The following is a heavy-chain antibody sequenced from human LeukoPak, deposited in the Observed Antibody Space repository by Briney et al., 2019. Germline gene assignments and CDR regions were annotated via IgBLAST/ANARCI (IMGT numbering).Heavy chain of an antibody. CDR2: ITSYTGYM. CDR1: GFTFSNFA. CDR3: AKGEADDFWSGY. J-gene: IGHJ4*02. V-gene: IGHV3-21*06. Sequence: GGSLRLSCAASGFTFSNFAMNWVRQAPGKGLEWISSITSYTGYMFYADSVKGRFTISRDNAMNSLFLQMTNLRAEDTAVYYCAKGEADDFWSGYWGQGTLVTVSS. D-gene: IGHD3-3*01.